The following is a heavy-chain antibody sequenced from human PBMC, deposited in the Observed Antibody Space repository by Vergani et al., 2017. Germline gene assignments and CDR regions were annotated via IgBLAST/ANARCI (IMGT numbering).Heavy chain of an antibody. D-gene: IGHD2-2*02. Sequence: QLQLQESGSGLVKPSQTLSLTCAVSGGSISSGGYSWSWIRQPPGKGLEWIGYIYHSGSTYYNPSLKSRVTISVDRSKNQFSLKLSSVTAADTAVYYCASTAAIPSAYYYYYMDVWGKGP. CDR3: ASTAAIPSAYYYYYMDV. CDR1: GGSISSGGYS. V-gene: IGHV4-30-2*01. J-gene: IGHJ6*03. CDR2: IYHSGST.